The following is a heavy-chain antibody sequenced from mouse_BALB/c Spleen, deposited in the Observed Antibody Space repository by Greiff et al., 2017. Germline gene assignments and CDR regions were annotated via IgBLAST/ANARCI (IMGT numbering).Heavy chain of an antibody. J-gene: IGHJ4*01. CDR1: GFTFSSFG. CDR3: ARELRRDAMDY. V-gene: IGHV5-17*02. D-gene: IGHD1-1*01. CDR2: ISSGSSTN. Sequence: EVQVVESGGGLVQPGGSRKLSCAASGFTFSSFGMHWVRQAPEKGLEWVAYISSGSSTNYYEDTVKGRFTISRDNPKNTLFLQMTSLRAEDTAMYYCARELRRDAMDYWGQGTSVTVSS.